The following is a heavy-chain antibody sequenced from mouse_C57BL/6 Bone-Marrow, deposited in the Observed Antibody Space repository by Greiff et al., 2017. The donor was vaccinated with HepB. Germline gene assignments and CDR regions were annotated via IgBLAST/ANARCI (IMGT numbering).Heavy chain of an antibody. Sequence: EVQLQQSGPELVKPGASVKISCKASGYTFTDYYMNWVKQSHGKSLEWIGDINPNNGGTSYNQKFKGKATLTVDKSSSTAYMELRSLTSEDSAVYYCANYDDAMDYWGQGTSVTVSS. CDR2: INPNNGGT. CDR3: ANYDDAMDY. D-gene: IGHD2-4*01. V-gene: IGHV1-26*01. J-gene: IGHJ4*01. CDR1: GYTFTDYY.